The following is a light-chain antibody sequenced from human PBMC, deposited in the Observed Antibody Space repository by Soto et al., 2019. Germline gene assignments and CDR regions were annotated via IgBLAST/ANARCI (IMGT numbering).Light chain of an antibody. CDR3: LQHNSYPWT. CDR2: AAS. Sequence: IQMTQSPSSLSASVGERVTITCQASQDINTYLNWYQRKPGKAPKLLIYAASSLQSGVPSRFSGSGSGTEFTLTISSLQPEDFATYYCLQHNSYPWTFGQGTKVDIK. V-gene: IGKV1-17*01. CDR1: QDINTY. J-gene: IGKJ1*01.